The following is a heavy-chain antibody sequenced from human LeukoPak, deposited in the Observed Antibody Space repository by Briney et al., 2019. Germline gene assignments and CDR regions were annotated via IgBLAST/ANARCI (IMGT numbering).Heavy chain of an antibody. CDR3: ARDCSGGSCYSDYYYYYMDV. D-gene: IGHD2-15*01. V-gene: IGHV3-21*01. Sequence: GGSLRLSCAASGFTFSSYSMNWVRQAPGKGLEWVSSISSSSSYIYYADSVKGRYTISRENAKNSLYLQMNSLRAEDTAVYYCARDCSGGSCYSDYYYYYMDVWGKGTTVTVSS. J-gene: IGHJ6*03. CDR1: GFTFSSYS. CDR2: ISSSSSYI.